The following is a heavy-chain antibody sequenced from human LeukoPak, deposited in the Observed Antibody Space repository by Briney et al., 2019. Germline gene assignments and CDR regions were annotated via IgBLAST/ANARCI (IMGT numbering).Heavy chain of an antibody. J-gene: IGHJ6*02. CDR3: ARVGDYVWGSYRYRGDSYGMDV. D-gene: IGHD3-16*02. V-gene: IGHV1-8*01. CDR1: GYTFTSYD. Sequence: ASVKVSCKTSGYTFTSYDINWVRQATGQGLEWMGRMNPNSGDTAFAQRFQGRVTMTRDTSISTAYMKLSSLRSEDTAVYYCARVGDYVWGSYRYRGDSYGMDVWGQGTTVTVSS. CDR2: MNPNSGDT.